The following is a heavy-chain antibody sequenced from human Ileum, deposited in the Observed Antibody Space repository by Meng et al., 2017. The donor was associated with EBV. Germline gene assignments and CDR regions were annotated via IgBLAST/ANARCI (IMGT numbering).Heavy chain of an antibody. J-gene: IGHJ4*02. CDR3: GRDQGRELINH. CDR2: VYHRGDT. Sequence: QVRPQGSGPGLVKPSGTLSLTCTFSGDSISSDIWWGWVRQPPGKGLDWIGEVYHRGDTNYNPSLKSRVDISVDKSKNQFYLSLFSVTAADTAVYYCGRDQGRELINHWGQGTLVTVSS. V-gene: IGHV4-4*02. CDR1: GDSISSDIW. D-gene: IGHD1-7*01.